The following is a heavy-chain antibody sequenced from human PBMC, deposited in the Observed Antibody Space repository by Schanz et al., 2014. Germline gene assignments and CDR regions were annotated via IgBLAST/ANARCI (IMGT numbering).Heavy chain of an antibody. V-gene: IGHV3-11*04. D-gene: IGHD6-13*01. Sequence: QVQLVESGGGVVQPGGSLRLSCAASGFTFSDYYMSWIRQAPGKGLEWVSSISSSGSYIYYADSVKGRFSISRDNAKNSLFLQMNRLRAEDTAVYYCAREQIMAAAGLVDYWGHGTLXTVSS. CDR1: GFTFSDYY. CDR3: AREQIMAAAGLVDY. CDR2: ISSSGSYI. J-gene: IGHJ4*01.